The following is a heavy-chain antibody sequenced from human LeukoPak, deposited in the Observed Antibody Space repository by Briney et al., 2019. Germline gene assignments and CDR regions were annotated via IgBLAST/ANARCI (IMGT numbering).Heavy chain of an antibody. V-gene: IGHV4-59*01. D-gene: IGHD3-10*01. CDR1: GGSISSYY. Sequence: SETLSLTCTVSGGSISSYYWSWIRQPPGKGLEWIGYIYYSGSTNYNPSLKSRVTISVDTSKNQFSLKLSSVTAADTAVYYCASRLVGSYYDPPDYWGQGTLVTVSS. CDR2: IYYSGST. J-gene: IGHJ4*02. CDR3: ASRLVGSYYDPPDY.